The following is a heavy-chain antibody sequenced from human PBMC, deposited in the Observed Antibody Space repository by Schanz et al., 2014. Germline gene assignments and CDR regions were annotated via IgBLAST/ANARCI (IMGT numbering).Heavy chain of an antibody. V-gene: IGHV3-30*19. J-gene: IGHJ6*02. CDR3: ARVRRRIATPSTPSFRNYYYYAMDV. Sequence: QVQMVESGGGVVQPGRSLRLSCAASGFAFSVYGMHWVRQAPGKGLEWVALISNDGSIKYYADSVEGRFTISRDNSRNTLYLQMNSLRAEDTSVYFCARVRRRIATPSTPSFRNYYYYAMDVWGQGTTVTVSS. CDR1: GFAFSVYG. CDR2: ISNDGSIK. D-gene: IGHD6-13*01.